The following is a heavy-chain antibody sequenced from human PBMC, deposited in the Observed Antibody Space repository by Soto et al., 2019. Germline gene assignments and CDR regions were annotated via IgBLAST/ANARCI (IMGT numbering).Heavy chain of an antibody. CDR1: GYSFTSYW. Sequence: PGESLKISCKGSGYSFTSYWIGGVRQMPGKGLEWMGIIYPGDSDTRYSPSFQGQVTISADKSISTAYLQWSSLKASDTAMYYCATANCSGSNPGTPPNYYYGMDVWGQGTTVTVSS. D-gene: IGHD3-10*02. V-gene: IGHV5-51*01. J-gene: IGHJ6*02. CDR3: ATANCSGSNPGTPPNYYYGMDV. CDR2: IYPGDSDT.